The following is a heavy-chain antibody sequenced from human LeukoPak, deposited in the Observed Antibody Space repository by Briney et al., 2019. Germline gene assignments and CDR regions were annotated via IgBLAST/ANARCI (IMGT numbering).Heavy chain of an antibody. CDR3: ARGRGPYGWFDP. CDR2: MSSDESTT. D-gene: IGHD3-10*01. J-gene: IGHJ5*02. V-gene: IGHV3-74*01. Sequence: GGSLRLSCAASGFTLSSYWMHWARHTPGKGLVWVSRMSSDESTTNYADSVRGRFTISRDNAKNALYLQMNNLRAEDTAIYFCARGRGPYGWFDPWGQGTLVTVSS. CDR1: GFTLSSYW.